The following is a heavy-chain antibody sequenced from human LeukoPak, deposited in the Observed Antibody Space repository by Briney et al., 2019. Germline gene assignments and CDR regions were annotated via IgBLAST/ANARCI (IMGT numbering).Heavy chain of an antibody. CDR3: ASVYGSGSYPFGYYYMDV. Sequence: GGSLRLSCAASGFSFSDYNMHWVRQAPGKGLEWMAVISYNGSNKYYADSVKGRFTISRDNSKNTLYLQMNSLRAEDTAVYYCASVYGSGSYPFGYYYMDVWGKGTTVTVSS. J-gene: IGHJ6*03. D-gene: IGHD3-10*01. CDR1: GFSFSDYN. V-gene: IGHV3-30*03. CDR2: ISYNGSNK.